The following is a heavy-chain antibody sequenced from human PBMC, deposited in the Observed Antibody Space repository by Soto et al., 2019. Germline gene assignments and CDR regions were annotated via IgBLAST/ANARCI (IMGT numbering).Heavy chain of an antibody. Sequence: TGGSLRLSCAASGFTFSSYAMSWVRQAPGKGLEWVSSISSSSSYIYYADSVKGRFTISRDNAKNSLYLQMNSLRAEDTAVYYCARVIGYDYIWGSYRNGYDAFDIWGQGTMVTVSS. CDR2: ISSSSSYI. CDR3: ARVIGYDYIWGSYRNGYDAFDI. V-gene: IGHV3-21*01. J-gene: IGHJ3*02. CDR1: GFTFSSYA. D-gene: IGHD3-16*02.